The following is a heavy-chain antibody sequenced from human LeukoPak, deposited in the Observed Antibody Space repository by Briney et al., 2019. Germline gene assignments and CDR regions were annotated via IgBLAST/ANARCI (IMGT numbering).Heavy chain of an antibody. J-gene: IGHJ5*02. D-gene: IGHD3-10*01. CDR1: GGSISSYY. V-gene: IGHV4-59*12. CDR3: ARGGVGSVSFSPWLDP. Sequence: SETLSLTCTVSGGSISSYYWSWIRQPPGKGLEWIGYIYYSGSTNYNPSLRSRITISVDKSKNHFSLKLNSVTAADTAVYYCARGGVGSVSFSPWLDPWGQGTLVTVSS. CDR2: IYYSGST.